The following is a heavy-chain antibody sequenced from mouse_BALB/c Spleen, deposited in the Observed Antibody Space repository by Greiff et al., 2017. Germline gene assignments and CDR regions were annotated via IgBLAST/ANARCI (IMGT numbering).Heavy chain of an antibody. D-gene: IGHD1-2*01. V-gene: IGHV5-4*02. Sequence: EVQVVESGGGLVKPGGSLKLSCAASGFTFSDYYMYWVRQTPEKRLEWVATISDGGSYTYYPDSVKGRFTISRDNAKNNLYLQMSSLKSEDTAMYYSARAPTATPSFDYWGQGTTLTVSS. J-gene: IGHJ2*01. CDR2: ISDGGSYT. CDR1: GFTFSDYY. CDR3: ARAPTATPSFDY.